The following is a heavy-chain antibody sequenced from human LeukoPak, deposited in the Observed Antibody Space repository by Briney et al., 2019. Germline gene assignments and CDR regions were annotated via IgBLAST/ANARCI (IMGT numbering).Heavy chain of an antibody. CDR2: ISSSSSYI. Sequence: GGSLRLSCAASGFTFSSYSMNWVRQAPGKGLEWVSSISSSSSYIYYADSVKGRFTISRDNAKNSLYLQMNSLRAEDTAVYYCARGIPGIVATIIPHFFDYWGQGTLVTVSS. D-gene: IGHD5-12*01. CDR1: GFTFSSYS. V-gene: IGHV3-21*01. CDR3: ARGIPGIVATIIPHFFDY. J-gene: IGHJ4*02.